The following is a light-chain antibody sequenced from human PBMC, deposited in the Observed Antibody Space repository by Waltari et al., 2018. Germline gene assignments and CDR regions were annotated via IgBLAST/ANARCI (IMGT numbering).Light chain of an antibody. CDR1: QSVRSN. CDR2: AAS. CDR3: LQYNNWPQT. J-gene: IGKJ1*01. Sequence: EIVMTQSPATLSVSPGERATLSCRASQSVRSNLAWYQQKPGQAPRLLIHAASSRATGFPARFSGSGSGTEFTLTISSLQSEDFAVYYCLQYNNWPQTFGQGTKVEIK. V-gene: IGKV3-15*01.